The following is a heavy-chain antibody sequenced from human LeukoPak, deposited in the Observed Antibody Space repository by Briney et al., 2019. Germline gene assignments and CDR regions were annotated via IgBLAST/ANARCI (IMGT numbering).Heavy chain of an antibody. CDR1: GFTSSSYA. CDR2: ISGSGGST. Sequence: VRSLRLSCAASGFTSSSYAMTWVRHAPGKGLEWVSGISGSGGSTYYADSVKGRFTISRDDSKNTLSLQMNRLRAQATAVYYCERGSSGSTYYYMDVWGKGTTVTVSS. CDR3: ERGSSGSTYYYMDV. V-gene: IGHV3-23*01. J-gene: IGHJ6*03. D-gene: IGHD3-22*01.